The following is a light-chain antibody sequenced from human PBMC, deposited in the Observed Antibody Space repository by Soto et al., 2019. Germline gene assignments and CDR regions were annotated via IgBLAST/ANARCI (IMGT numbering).Light chain of an antibody. CDR2: AAS. CDR1: QSVSSY. V-gene: IGKV3-11*01. CDR3: QHSSYRPT. J-gene: IGKJ1*01. Sequence: IVLPKSPATLSLSPGERATHSCRASQSVSSYLAWYQQKPGQAPRLLIYAASNRATGIPARFSGSGSGTDFTLTSSSLEPEDATYYYRQHSSYRPTFGQGTKVDIK.